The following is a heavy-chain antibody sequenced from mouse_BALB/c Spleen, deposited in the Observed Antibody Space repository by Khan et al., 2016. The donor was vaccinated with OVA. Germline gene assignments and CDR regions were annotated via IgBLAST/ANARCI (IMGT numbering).Heavy chain of an antibody. J-gene: IGHJ3*01. CDR1: GFTFSSYS. D-gene: IGHD1-1*01. CDR3: ADSLTWSFAY. CDR2: ISSGGDYT. V-gene: IGHV5-6*01. Sequence: EVELVESGGDLVKPGGSLKLSCAASGFTFSSYSMSWVRQTPDKRLEWVASISSGGDYTYYPDSVMGRFTISRDNAKNTLYLQMSDVKSADTAMYCCADSLTWSFAYWGEGTLVTVSA.